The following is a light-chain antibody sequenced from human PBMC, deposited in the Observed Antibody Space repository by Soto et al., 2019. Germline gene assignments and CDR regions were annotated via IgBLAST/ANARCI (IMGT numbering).Light chain of an antibody. CDR3: SSYTSSSTLDV. CDR1: SSDVGGYNY. V-gene: IGLV2-14*01. Sequence: QSALTQPASVSGSPGQSITISCTGTSSDVGGYNYVSWYQQHPGKAPKLMIYEVSNRPSGVSNRFSGSKSVNTASLTISGLQSYDEADDYCSSYTSSSTLDVFGTGTKLTVL. CDR2: EVS. J-gene: IGLJ1*01.